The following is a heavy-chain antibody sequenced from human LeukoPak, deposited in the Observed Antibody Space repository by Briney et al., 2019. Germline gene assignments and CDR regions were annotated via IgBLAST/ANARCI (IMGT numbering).Heavy chain of an antibody. V-gene: IGHV3-21*01. CDR2: ISSSSAHI. CDR3: AGAFTGSYFRPLDY. D-gene: IGHD1-26*01. Sequence: GGSLRLSCAAFEFTFSTYSMNWVRQAPGKGLEWVSAISSSSAHIFYADSVKGRFTISRDNAKNSLYLQMNSLRAEDTAVYYCAGAFTGSYFRPLDYWGQGTLVTVSS. CDR1: EFTFSTYS. J-gene: IGHJ4*02.